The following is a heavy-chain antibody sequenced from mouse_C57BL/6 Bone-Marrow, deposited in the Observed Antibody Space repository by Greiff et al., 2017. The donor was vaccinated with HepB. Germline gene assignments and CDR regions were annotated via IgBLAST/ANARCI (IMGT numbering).Heavy chain of an antibody. CDR1: GYSITSGYY. D-gene: IGHD2-5*01. CDR3: ARAYYSNYFAY. V-gene: IGHV3-6*01. J-gene: IGHJ3*01. Sequence: VQLQQSGPGLVKPSQSLSLTCSVTGYSITSGYYWNWIRQFPGNKLEWMGYISYDGSNNYNPSLKNRISITRDTSKNQFFLQLNSVTTEDTATYYCARAYYSNYFAYWGQGTLVTVSA. CDR2: ISYDGSN.